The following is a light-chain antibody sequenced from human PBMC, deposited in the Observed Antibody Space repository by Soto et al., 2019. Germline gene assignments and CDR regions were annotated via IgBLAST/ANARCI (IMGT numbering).Light chain of an antibody. CDR1: QSLVYRDGNTY. CDR3: IQGTHWPPYS. V-gene: IGKV2-30*01. CDR2: KVS. Sequence: VVLTQSPLSLPVTLGQPASISCRSSQSLVYRDGNTYLNWFQQRPGQSPRRLIYKVSDRDSGVPDRFSGSGSVTDFTLKISRVEAEDVGVYYCIQGTHWPPYSFGQGNKLEIK. J-gene: IGKJ2*03.